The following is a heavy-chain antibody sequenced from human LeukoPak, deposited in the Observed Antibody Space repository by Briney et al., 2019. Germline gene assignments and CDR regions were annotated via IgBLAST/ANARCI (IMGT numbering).Heavy chain of an antibody. Sequence: KPSETLSLTCAVYGGSFSGNYWTLIRQTPGRGLEWIGESSPTGDITGYNPSLKGRATISVDSSKNQFSLKLTSVTAPDTGVYYCARVPDFIARPCDSWGPGTLVTVSS. V-gene: IGHV4-34*01. CDR1: GGSFSGNY. D-gene: IGHD2-21*01. CDR2: SSPTGDIT. J-gene: IGHJ4*02. CDR3: ARVPDFIARPCDS.